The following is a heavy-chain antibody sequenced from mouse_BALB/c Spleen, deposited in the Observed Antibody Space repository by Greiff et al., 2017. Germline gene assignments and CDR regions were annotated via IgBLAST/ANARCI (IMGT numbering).Heavy chain of an antibody. D-gene: IGHD2-14*01. CDR3: AREYRNDVGSYWYVDG. V-gene: IGHV4-1*02. CDR2: INPDSSTI. CDR1: GFDFSSYW. Sequence: EVQLQESGGGLVQPGGSLKLSCAASGFDFSSYWMGLVRQAPGKGLGWIGEINPDSSTINYTPSLTDKFIISRDNAKNTLYLQVSKVRYEDTALYECAREYRNDVGSYWYVDGWGGGTKV. J-gene: IGHJ1*01.